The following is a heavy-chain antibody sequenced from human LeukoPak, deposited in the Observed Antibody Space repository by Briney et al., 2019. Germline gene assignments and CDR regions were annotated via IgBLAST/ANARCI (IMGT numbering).Heavy chain of an antibody. CDR1: GYTFTSYY. Sequence: ASVKVSCKASGYTFTSYYMHWVRQATGQGLECMGIINPSGGSTSYAQKFQGRVTMTRDMSTSTVYMELSSLRSEDTAVYYCARRRVGATTKGAFDIWGQGTMVTVSS. CDR2: INPSGGST. V-gene: IGHV1-46*01. D-gene: IGHD1-26*01. J-gene: IGHJ3*02. CDR3: ARRRVGATTKGAFDI.